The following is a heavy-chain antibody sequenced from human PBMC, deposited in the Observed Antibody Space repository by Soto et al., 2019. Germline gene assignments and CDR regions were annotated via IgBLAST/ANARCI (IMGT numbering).Heavy chain of an antibody. CDR2: ISYDGSNK. J-gene: IGHJ4*02. CDR3: ARSSGPREWPPKVRNTYFDY. CDR1: GFTFSSYA. V-gene: IGHV3-30-3*01. Sequence: GGSLRLSCAASGFTFSSYAMHWVRQAPGKGLEWVAVISYDGSNKYYADSVKGRFTISRDNSKNTLYLQMNSLRAEDTAVYYCARSSGPREWPPKVRNTYFDYWGQGTLVTVSS. D-gene: IGHD3-10*01.